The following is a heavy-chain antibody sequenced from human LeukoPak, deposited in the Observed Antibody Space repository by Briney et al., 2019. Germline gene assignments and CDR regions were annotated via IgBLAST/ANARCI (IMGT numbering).Heavy chain of an antibody. CDR3: AKDLYSSGWYGSGY. CDR2: ISGSGGST. V-gene: IGHV3-23*01. CDR1: GFTFSSYA. Sequence: PGRSLRLSCAASGFTFSSYAMSWVRQAPGKGLEWVSAISGSGGSTYYADSVKGRFTISRDNSKNTLYLQMNSLRAEDTAVYYCAKDLYSSGWYGSGYWGQGTLVTVSS. D-gene: IGHD6-19*01. J-gene: IGHJ4*02.